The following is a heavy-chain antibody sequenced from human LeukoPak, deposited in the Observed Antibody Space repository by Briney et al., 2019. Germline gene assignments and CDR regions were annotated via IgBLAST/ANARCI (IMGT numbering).Heavy chain of an antibody. CDR3: ARDGGAAAGLDY. V-gene: IGHV3-66*01. Sequence: GESLRLSCAASGFTVSNNYMSWVRQAPGKGLEWASLIYSGGSTYYADSVKGRFTISRDNSKNTVSLQMNSLRAEDTAVYYCARDGGAAAGLDYWGQGTLVTVSS. D-gene: IGHD6-13*01. CDR1: GFTVSNNY. J-gene: IGHJ4*02. CDR2: IYSGGST.